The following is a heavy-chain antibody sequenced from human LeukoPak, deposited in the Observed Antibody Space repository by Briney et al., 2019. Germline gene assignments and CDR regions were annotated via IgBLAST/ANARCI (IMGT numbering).Heavy chain of an antibody. D-gene: IGHD3-3*01. V-gene: IGHV3-11*06. Sequence: GGSLRLSCAASGFTFSDYYMSCIRQAPGKGLEWISYISSSSSYTNYADSVKGRFTISRDNAKNSLYLQMNSLRAEDTAVYYYARDTKRSQKYYLDYWGQGTLVAVSS. J-gene: IGHJ4*02. CDR2: ISSSSSYT. CDR3: ARDTKRSQKYYLDY. CDR1: GFTFSDYY.